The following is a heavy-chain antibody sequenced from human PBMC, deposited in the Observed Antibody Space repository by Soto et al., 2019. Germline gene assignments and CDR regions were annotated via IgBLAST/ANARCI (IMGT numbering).Heavy chain of an antibody. J-gene: IGHJ6*02. Sequence: QVQLVQSGAEVKKPGSSVKVSCKASGVTFSSYAISWVRQAPGQGLEWMGGIIPISGTANYAQKFQGRVTITADESTSTAYMELSSLRSEDTAVYYCARAQGSSTSLEIYYYYYYGIDVWAQGTTVTVSS. D-gene: IGHD2-2*01. CDR1: GVTFSSYA. CDR3: ARAQGSSTSLEIYYYYYYGIDV. CDR2: IIPISGTA. V-gene: IGHV1-69*01.